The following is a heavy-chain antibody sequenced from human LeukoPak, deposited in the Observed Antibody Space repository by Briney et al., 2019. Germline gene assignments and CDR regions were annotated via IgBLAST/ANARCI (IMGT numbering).Heavy chain of an antibody. V-gene: IGHV1-8*03. CDR2: INPNSGYT. Sequence: ASVKVSCKASGYTFTSLDINWVRQATGQGLEWMGWINPNSGYTGYAQQFQGRVTITRDTSISTAYMELTSLRSEDTAVYYCARGVTGPDAFDIWGQGTMVTVSS. D-gene: IGHD2-8*02. CDR3: ARGVTGPDAFDI. J-gene: IGHJ3*02. CDR1: GYTFTSLD.